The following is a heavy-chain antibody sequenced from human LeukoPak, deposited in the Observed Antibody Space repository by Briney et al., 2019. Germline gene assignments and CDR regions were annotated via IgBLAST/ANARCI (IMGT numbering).Heavy chain of an antibody. V-gene: IGHV4-31*03. Sequence: PSQTLSLTCTVSGGSISSGSYYWNWIRHHPGKGLEWIGYIYYSGITFYNPSLKSRVTISADTSKNQFSLKLSSVTAADTAVYYCARTSSAYYDPFDSWGRGTLVSVSS. CDR1: GGSISSGSYY. CDR2: IYYSGIT. D-gene: IGHD3-22*01. J-gene: IGHJ4*02. CDR3: ARTSSAYYDPFDS.